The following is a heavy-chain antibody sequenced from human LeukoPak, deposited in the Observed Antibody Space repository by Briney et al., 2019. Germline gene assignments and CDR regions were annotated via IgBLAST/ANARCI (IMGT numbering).Heavy chain of an antibody. CDR2: IYYSGST. Sequence: SQTLSLTCTVSGGSIGSGDYYWSWIRQPPGKGLEWIGYIYYSGSTYYNPSLKSRVIISVDTSENQFSLKLSSVTAADTAVYYCARAPIGSSYDFLTGYYRAAAFDYWGQGTLVTVSS. CDR1: GGSIGSGDYY. CDR3: ARAPIGSSYDFLTGYYRAAAFDY. J-gene: IGHJ4*02. D-gene: IGHD3-9*01. V-gene: IGHV4-30-4*01.